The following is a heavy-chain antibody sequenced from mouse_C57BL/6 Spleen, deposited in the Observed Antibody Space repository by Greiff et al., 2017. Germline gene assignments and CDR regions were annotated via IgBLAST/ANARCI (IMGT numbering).Heavy chain of an antibody. CDR2: IYPRDGST. Sequence: VKLMESDAELVKPGASVKISCKVSGYTFTDHTIHWMKQRPEQGLEWIGYIYPRDGSTKYNEKFKGKATLTADKSSSTAYMQLNSLTSEDSAVYFCARSPNYYGSSLGYFDYWGQGTTRTVSS. J-gene: IGHJ2*01. CDR1: GYTFTDHT. CDR3: ARSPNYYGSSLGYFDY. D-gene: IGHD1-1*01. V-gene: IGHV1-78*01.